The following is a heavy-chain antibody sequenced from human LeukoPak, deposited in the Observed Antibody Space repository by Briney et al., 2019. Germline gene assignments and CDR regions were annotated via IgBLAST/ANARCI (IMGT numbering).Heavy chain of an antibody. Sequence: PSETLSLTCTVSGGSISSYFWSWIRQPPGKGLEWIGYISSNGNTNYNPSLKSRVTISVDTSKNQFSLKLSSVTAADTAVYYCARVGDFWSGYYYYYMDVWGKGTTVTVSS. CDR1: GGSISSYF. J-gene: IGHJ6*03. V-gene: IGHV4-59*01. CDR2: ISSNGNT. CDR3: ARVGDFWSGYYYYYMDV. D-gene: IGHD3-3*01.